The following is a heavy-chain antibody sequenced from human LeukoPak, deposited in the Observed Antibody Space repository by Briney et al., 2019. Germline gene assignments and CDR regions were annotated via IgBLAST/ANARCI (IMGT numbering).Heavy chain of an antibody. Sequence: ASVKVSCKASGCTFSSYAISWVRQAPGQGLEWMGGIIPIFGTANNAQKFQGRVTITADESTSTAYMELSSLRSEDTAVYYCARGGGYDYGDYVFDYWGQGTLVTVSS. CDR1: GCTFSSYA. D-gene: IGHD4-17*01. CDR2: IIPIFGTA. J-gene: IGHJ4*02. V-gene: IGHV1-69*01. CDR3: ARGGGYDYGDYVFDY.